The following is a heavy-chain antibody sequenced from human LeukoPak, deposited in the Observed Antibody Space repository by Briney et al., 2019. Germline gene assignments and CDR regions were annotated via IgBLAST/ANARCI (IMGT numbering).Heavy chain of an antibody. CDR2: INPNSGGT. Sequence: ASVKASCKASGYTFTGYYMHWVRQAPGQGLEWMGWINPNSGGTNYAQKLQGRVTMTRDTSISTAYMELSRLRSDDTAVYYCARDPSSTSNWFDPWGQGTLVTVSS. CDR1: GYTFTGYY. J-gene: IGHJ5*02. V-gene: IGHV1-2*02. CDR3: ARDPSSTSNWFDP. D-gene: IGHD2-2*01.